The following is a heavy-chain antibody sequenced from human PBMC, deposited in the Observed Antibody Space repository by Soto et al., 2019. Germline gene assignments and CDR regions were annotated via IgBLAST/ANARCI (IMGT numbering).Heavy chain of an antibody. D-gene: IGHD3-3*01. V-gene: IGHV3-7*03. Sequence: GGSLRLSCAASGFTLSRYWMSWVRQAPGKGLEWLANIKQDGTEKYYEGSVKGRFTISRDNSKNSLYLQINSLRAEDTAVYYCARDRSASYDFWSGDDYWGQGTLVTVSS. J-gene: IGHJ4*02. CDR1: GFTLSRYW. CDR2: IKQDGTEK. CDR3: ARDRSASYDFWSGDDY.